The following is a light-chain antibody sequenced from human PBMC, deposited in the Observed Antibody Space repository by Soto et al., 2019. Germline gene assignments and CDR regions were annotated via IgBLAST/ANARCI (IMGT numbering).Light chain of an antibody. CDR3: QQYNSYPWT. V-gene: IGKV1-5*01. CDR1: QSISSY. J-gene: IGKJ1*01. Sequence: DIQMTQSPSSLSASVGDRFTISCRASQSISSYLNWYQQKPGKAPKLLIYDASSLESGVPSRFSGSGSGTEFTLTITSLQPDDFATYYCQQYNSYPWTFGHGTKVDI. CDR2: DAS.